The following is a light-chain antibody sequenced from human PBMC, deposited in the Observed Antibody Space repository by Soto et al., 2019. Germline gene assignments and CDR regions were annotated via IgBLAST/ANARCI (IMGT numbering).Light chain of an antibody. CDR3: QSYDSSNVV. Sequence: NFMLTKPHSVSESPGKTVTISCTRSRGRIASNYVQWYQQRPGSAPTTVIYEDNQRPSGVPDRFSGSIDSASNSASLTISGLKTEDEADYYCQSYDSSNVVFGGGTKLTVL. J-gene: IGLJ2*01. CDR1: RGRIASNY. V-gene: IGLV6-57*04. CDR2: EDN.